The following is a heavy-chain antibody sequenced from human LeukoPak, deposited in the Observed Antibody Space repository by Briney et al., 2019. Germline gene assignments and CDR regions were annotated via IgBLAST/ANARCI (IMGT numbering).Heavy chain of an antibody. V-gene: IGHV3-30-3*01. Sequence: GGSLRLSCAASGFTFTTCNMHWVRQAPGKGLEGVAVISYDGSNKYYADSVKGRFTISRDNSKNTLYLQMNSLRAEDTAVYYCAGEIVVVPAALDYWGQGTLVTVSS. CDR1: GFTFTTCN. CDR2: ISYDGSNK. J-gene: IGHJ4*02. D-gene: IGHD2-2*01. CDR3: AGEIVVVPAALDY.